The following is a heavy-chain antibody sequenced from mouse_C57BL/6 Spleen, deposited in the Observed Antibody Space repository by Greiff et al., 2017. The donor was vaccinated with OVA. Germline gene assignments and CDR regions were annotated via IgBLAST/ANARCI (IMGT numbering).Heavy chain of an antibody. CDR2: IYPGDGDT. D-gene: IGHD1-1*01. CDR1: GYAFSSSW. V-gene: IGHV1-82*01. CDR3: ARSVDYYGSSYWYFDV. J-gene: IGHJ1*03. Sequence: VQLQQSGPELVKPGASVKISCKASGYAFSSSWMNWVKQRPGKGLEWIGRIYPGDGDTNYNGKFKGKATLTADKSSSTAYMQLSSLTSEDSAVYFCARSVDYYGSSYWYFDVWGTGTTVTVSS.